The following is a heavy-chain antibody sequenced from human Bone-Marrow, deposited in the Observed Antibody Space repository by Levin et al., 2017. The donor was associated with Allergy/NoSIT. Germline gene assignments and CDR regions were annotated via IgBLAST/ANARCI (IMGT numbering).Heavy chain of an antibody. Sequence: ASVKVSCAASGFSFHTYIMNWVRQSPGKGLEWVSSITSTSGDIFYADSVKGRFTISRDNAKNSLYLQMSSLRAEDTAVYYCASAVIPDGALYIDLWGQGTLVTVSP. D-gene: IGHD2-21*01. V-gene: IGHV3-21*01. CDR1: GFSFHTYI. CDR2: ITSTSGDI. CDR3: ASAVIPDGALYIDL. J-gene: IGHJ4*02.